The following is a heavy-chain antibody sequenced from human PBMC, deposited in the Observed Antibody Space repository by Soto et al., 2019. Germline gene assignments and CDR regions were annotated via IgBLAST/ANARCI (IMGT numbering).Heavy chain of an antibody. D-gene: IGHD5-18*01. CDR1: GYTLTELS. V-gene: IGHV1-24*01. J-gene: IGHJ3*02. CDR2: FDPEDGET. CDR3: SGGYSYGYGLNAFDI. Sequence: ASVKVSCKVSGYTLTELSMHWVGQAAGKGLEWMGGFDPEDGETIYAQKFQGRVTMTEDTSTDTAYMELSSLRSEDTAVYYCSGGYSYGYGLNAFDIWGQGTMVTVSS.